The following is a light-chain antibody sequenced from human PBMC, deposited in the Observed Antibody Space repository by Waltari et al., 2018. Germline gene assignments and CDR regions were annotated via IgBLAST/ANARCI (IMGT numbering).Light chain of an antibody. CDR1: QSISTY. CDR2: KSS. V-gene: IGKV1-5*03. Sequence: DIQMTQSPSTLPASVGDRVTITCRASQSISTYLAWYQQRPGKAPKLLIYKSSSLQTGVPSRFSGSGSGTEFTLTITSLQPDDFASYYCHQYYSYSRTFGQGTKVEIK. J-gene: IGKJ1*01. CDR3: HQYYSYSRT.